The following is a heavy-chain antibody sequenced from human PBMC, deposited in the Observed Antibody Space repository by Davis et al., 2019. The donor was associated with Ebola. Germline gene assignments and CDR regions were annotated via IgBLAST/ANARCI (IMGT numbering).Heavy chain of an antibody. CDR3: ARGNTGYGNFDC. Sequence: HTGGSLRLSCAASGFTFSSYSMNWVRQAPGKGLVWVSRISPDGSGSDYADSVKGRFTISRDNAKNTLYLQMDGLRVEDTAVYRCARGNTGYGNFDCWGQGALVTVTS. D-gene: IGHD3-9*01. CDR1: GFTFSSYS. J-gene: IGHJ4*02. V-gene: IGHV3-74*01. CDR2: ISPDGSGS.